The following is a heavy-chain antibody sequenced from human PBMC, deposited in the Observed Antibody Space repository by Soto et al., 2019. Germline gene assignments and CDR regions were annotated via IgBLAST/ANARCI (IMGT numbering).Heavy chain of an antibody. CDR1: GFSLSTSGVG. D-gene: IGHD2-2*01. V-gene: IGHV2-5*02. CDR3: AHRQGYCTGTSCRHLHH. J-gene: IGHJ1*01. Sequence: QITLKESGPTLVKPTQTLTLTCTFSGFSLSTSGVGVGWIRQPPGKALEWLALIYWDDNKRYSPSLKSRLTLTKDTSKNQVVLTMTHMDPVDTGTYYCAHRQGYCTGTSCRHLHHWGQGTLVTVSS. CDR2: IYWDDNK.